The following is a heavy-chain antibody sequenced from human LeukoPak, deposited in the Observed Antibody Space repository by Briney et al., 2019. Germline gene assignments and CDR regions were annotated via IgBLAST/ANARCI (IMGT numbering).Heavy chain of an antibody. CDR1: GFSVSNNY. CDR2: IYGDGRT. Sequence: GGSLRLSCVVSGFSVSNNYIIWVRQAPGNGLERVSVIYGDGRTSHSASVRGRFTISRDNSKNIVSLQKNNLRAEDTAVYYCARGRGLGVVSPYFDYWGQGTLVTVSS. CDR3: ARGRGLGVVSPYFDY. D-gene: IGHD3-3*01. V-gene: IGHV3-53*01. J-gene: IGHJ4*02.